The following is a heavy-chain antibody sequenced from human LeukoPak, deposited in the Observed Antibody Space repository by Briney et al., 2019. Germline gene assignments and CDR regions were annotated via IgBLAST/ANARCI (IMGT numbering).Heavy chain of an antibody. CDR2: ISTSSSYI. J-gene: IGHJ4*02. D-gene: IGHD2-21*02. CDR3: ARGQVPCGGDCYSDY. Sequence: GGSLRLSCAASGFTFSSHNMNWVRQAPGKGLEWVSSISTSSSYIYYADSVKGRFTISRDNAKNSLYLQMNSLRAEDTAVYYCARGQVPCGGDCYSDYWGQGTLVTVSS. CDR1: GFTFSSHN. V-gene: IGHV3-21*01.